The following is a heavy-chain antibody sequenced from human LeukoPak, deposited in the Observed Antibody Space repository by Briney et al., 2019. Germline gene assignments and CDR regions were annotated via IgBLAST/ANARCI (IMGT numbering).Heavy chain of an antibody. CDR3: ARERSYHDAFDI. V-gene: IGHV3-21*01. D-gene: IGHD1-26*01. CDR1: GFTFSSYS. Sequence: GGSLRLSCAASGFTFSSYSMNWVRQAPGKGLEWVSSISSSSSYIYYADSVKGRFTISRDNAKNSLYLQMNSLRAEDTAVYYCARERSYHDAFDIWGQGTMVTVSS. J-gene: IGHJ3*02. CDR2: ISSSSSYI.